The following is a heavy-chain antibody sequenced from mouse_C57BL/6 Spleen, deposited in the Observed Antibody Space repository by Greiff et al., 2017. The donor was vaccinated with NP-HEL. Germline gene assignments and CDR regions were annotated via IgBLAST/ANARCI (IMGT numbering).Heavy chain of an antibody. CDR2: IRNKANNHAT. CDR1: GFTFSDAW. V-gene: IGHV6-6*01. J-gene: IGHJ1*03. D-gene: IGHD1-1*01. CDR3: TRVDYYGSRGYFDV. Sequence: EVQVVESGGGLVQPGGSMKLSCAASGFTFSDAWMDWVRQSPEKGLEWVAEIRNKANNHATYYAESVKGRFTISRDDSKSSVYLQMNSLRAEDTGIYYCTRVDYYGSRGYFDVWGTGTTVTVSS.